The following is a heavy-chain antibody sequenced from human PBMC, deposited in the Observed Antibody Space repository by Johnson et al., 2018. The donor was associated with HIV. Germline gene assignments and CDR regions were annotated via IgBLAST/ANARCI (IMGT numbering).Heavy chain of an antibody. D-gene: IGHD1-26*01. J-gene: IGHJ3*02. Sequence: VQLVESGGGLIQPGGSLRLSCAASGFTVSSNYMSWVRQAPGKGLEWVSVIYSGGSTYYADSVKGRFTISRDNSKNTRYLQMNSLRAEDTAVYYCARLGVGATWHAFDIWGQGTMVTVSS. CDR3: ARLGVGATWHAFDI. V-gene: IGHV3-66*03. CDR1: GFTVSSNY. CDR2: IYSGGST.